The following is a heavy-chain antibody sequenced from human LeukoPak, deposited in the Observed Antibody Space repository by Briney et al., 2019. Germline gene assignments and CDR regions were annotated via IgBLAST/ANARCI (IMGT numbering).Heavy chain of an antibody. D-gene: IGHD6-19*01. Sequence: SSETLSLTCTVSGGSLRSSGHWWVWIRQPPGKGLEWIGSIHYSGKVYYNPSLKSRATTSVDTSTDQFSLRLSSATAADTAIYYCARQSGDQSSAWYFDAWGQGTLVTVSS. V-gene: IGHV4-39*01. CDR2: IHYSGKV. CDR3: ARQSGDQSSAWYFDA. J-gene: IGHJ4*02. CDR1: GGSLRSSGHW.